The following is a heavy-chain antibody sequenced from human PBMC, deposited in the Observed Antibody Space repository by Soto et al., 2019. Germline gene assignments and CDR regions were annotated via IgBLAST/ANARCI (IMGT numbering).Heavy chain of an antibody. Sequence: QVQLVQSGAEVKKPGASVKVSCKASGYTFTSSCMSWVRQAHGHGLVWMGWISAHTGSSEYAQRFQGRVSMTTDRSTSTAYMELRSLRSDYTAVYYCARAFFYQGSDSRGYSFDAFDFWGPGTLVTVSS. CDR2: ISAHTGSS. CDR3: ARAFFYQGSDSRGYSFDAFDF. CDR1: GYTFTSSC. J-gene: IGHJ3*01. D-gene: IGHD3-22*01. V-gene: IGHV1-18*01.